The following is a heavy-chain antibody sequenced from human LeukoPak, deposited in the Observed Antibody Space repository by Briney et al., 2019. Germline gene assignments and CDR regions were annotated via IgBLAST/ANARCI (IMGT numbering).Heavy chain of an antibody. CDR3: AKKMYSSGWYVGFYYYYMDV. CDR2: ISGSGGST. J-gene: IGHJ6*03. D-gene: IGHD6-19*01. CDR1: GFTFSSYG. V-gene: IGHV3-23*01. Sequence: GGSLRLSCAASGFTFSSYGMSWVRQAPGKGLEWVSAISGSGGSTYYADPVKGRFTISRDNSKNTLYLQMNSLRAEDTAVYYCAKKMYSSGWYVGFYYYYMDVWGKGTTVTISS.